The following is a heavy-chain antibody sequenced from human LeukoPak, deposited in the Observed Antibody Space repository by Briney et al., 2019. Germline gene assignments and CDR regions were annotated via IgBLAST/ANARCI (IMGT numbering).Heavy chain of an antibody. D-gene: IGHD2-15*01. CDR1: GGSISSSY. CDR3: ARDCSGGSCYDY. CDR2: IYISGRT. J-gene: IGHJ4*02. V-gene: IGHV4-4*07. Sequence: PSETLSLTCTVSGGSISSSYWGWIRQPAGRGLEWIGRIYISGRTNYSPSLRSRVTMSVDTSKNRFSLNLSSVTAADTAVYYCARDCSGGSCYDYWGQGTLVTVSS.